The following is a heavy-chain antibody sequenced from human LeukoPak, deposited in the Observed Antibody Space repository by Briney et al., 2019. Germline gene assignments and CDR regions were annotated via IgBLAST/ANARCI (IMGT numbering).Heavy chain of an antibody. V-gene: IGHV4-61*08. CDR3: ARGGRGSGWANFDY. J-gene: IGHJ4*02. D-gene: IGHD6-19*01. CDR1: GGSIGSSGYS. CDR2: IYYSGST. Sequence: SETLSLTCAVSGGSIGSSGYSWSWIRQPPGKGLEWIGYIYYSGSTNYNPSLKSRVTISVDTSKNQFSLKLSSVTAADTAVYYCARGGRGSGWANFDYWGQGTLVTVSS.